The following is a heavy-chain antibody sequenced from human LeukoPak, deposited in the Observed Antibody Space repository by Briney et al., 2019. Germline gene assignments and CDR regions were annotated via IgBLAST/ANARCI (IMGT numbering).Heavy chain of an antibody. CDR1: GFTFSSYS. V-gene: IGHV3-21*01. CDR3: ARDLRGSGSYAY. CDR2: ISSSSYI. J-gene: IGHJ4*02. Sequence: GGSLRLSCAASGFTFSSYSMNWVRQAPGKGLEWVSSISSSSYIYYADSVKGRFTISRDNAKNSLYLQMNSLRAEDTAVYYCARDLRGSGSYAYWGQGTLVTVSS. D-gene: IGHD1-26*01.